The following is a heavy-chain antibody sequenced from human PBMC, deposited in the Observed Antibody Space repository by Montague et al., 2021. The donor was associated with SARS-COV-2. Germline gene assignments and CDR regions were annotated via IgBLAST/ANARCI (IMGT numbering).Heavy chain of an antibody. D-gene: IGHD3-16*01. CDR3: ARWDPQIMTLVGLRGKSASDF. J-gene: IGHJ4*02. Sequence: SETLSLTCAVYGGSFSGYYWTWIRQSPGRGLEWIAEINHSGSTNYNWSLKSRVSISVDTSKNQFSLSLSSMTVADTAVYYCARWDPQIMTLVGLRGKSASDFWGQGTLVTVSS. V-gene: IGHV4-34*01. CDR2: INHSGST. CDR1: GGSFSGYY.